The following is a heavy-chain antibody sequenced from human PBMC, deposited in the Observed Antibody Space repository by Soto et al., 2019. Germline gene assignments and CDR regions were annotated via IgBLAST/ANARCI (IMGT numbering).Heavy chain of an antibody. Sequence: HPGGSLRLSCAASGFTFSSYAMSWVRQAPGKGLEWVSAISGSGGSTYYADSVKGRFTISRDNSKNTLYLQMNSLRAEDTAVYYCANTYSSGWGGDAFDIWGQGTMVTVSS. CDR1: GFTFSSYA. CDR2: ISGSGGST. V-gene: IGHV3-23*01. CDR3: ANTYSSGWGGDAFDI. J-gene: IGHJ3*02. D-gene: IGHD6-19*01.